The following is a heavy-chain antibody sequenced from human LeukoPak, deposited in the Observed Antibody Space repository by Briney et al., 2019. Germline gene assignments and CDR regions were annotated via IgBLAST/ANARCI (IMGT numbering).Heavy chain of an antibody. D-gene: IGHD5-18*01. Sequence: GGSLRLSCAASEFTLSGYWMHWVRQAPGKGLVWVSRISPDGSTTNYADSVRGRFTISRDNAKDTLYLQMSSLRADDTAVYYCARASANNYGLFDYWGQGTLVTVSS. CDR3: ARASANNYGLFDY. CDR2: ISPDGSTT. J-gene: IGHJ4*02. V-gene: IGHV3-74*01. CDR1: EFTLSGYW.